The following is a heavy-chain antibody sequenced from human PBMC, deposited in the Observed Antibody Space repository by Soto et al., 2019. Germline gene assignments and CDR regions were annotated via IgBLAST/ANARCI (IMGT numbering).Heavy chain of an antibody. D-gene: IGHD4-4*01. J-gene: IGHJ1*01. Sequence: SETLSLTCTVSGGSISRYYWSWIRQPPGKGLEWIGYVYDSGSTNYNPSLKSRVTMSVDTSKNQFSLKLSSVTPADTAVYYCVRATVGIRYFQHWGQGTQVTVSS. CDR1: GGSISRYY. V-gene: IGHV4-59*01. CDR3: VRATVGIRYFQH. CDR2: VYDSGST.